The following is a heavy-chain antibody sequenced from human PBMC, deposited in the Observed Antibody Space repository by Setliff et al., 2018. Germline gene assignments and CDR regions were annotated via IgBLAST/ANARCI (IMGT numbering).Heavy chain of an antibody. CDR2: IYSSGNT. CDR1: GDSIRSSRYY. D-gene: IGHD6-6*01. CDR3: ARDPSSVAARPGY. V-gene: IGHV4-39*07. Sequence: PSETLSRTCTVSGDSIRSSRYYWGWIRQPPGKGLEWIGSIYSSGNTYYNPALKRRVTISVDTTKNQFSLQLNSVTAADTAVYYCARDPSSVAARPGYWGQGTLVTVSS. J-gene: IGHJ4*02.